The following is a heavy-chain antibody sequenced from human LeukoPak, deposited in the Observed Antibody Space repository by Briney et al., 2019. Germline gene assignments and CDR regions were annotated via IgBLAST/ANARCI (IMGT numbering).Heavy chain of an antibody. CDR2: INPNSGGT. J-gene: IGHJ4*02. V-gene: IGHV1-2*02. CDR3: ARDPDDSSGYYLDY. D-gene: IGHD3-22*01. Sequence: GASVKVSCKASGYSFTGYYMHWVRQAPGQGLEWMGWINPNSGGTNYAQKFQGRATMTRDTSISTAYMELSRLRSDDTAVYYCARDPDDSSGYYLDYWGQGNLVPVSS. CDR1: GYSFTGYY.